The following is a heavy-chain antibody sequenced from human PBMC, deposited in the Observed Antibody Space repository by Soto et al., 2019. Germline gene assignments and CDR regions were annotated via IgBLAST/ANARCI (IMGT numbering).Heavy chain of an antibody. Sequence: QVQLVESGGGVVQPGRSLRLSCAASGFTFSSYVMHWVRQAPGKGLEWVAVVSNEGSNKDYADSVKGRFTSSRNNSKNTLYLQMNSLRAEDTAVYYCAKVLLTYTSGWYHPHFDYWGQGTPVTVSS. CDR3: AKVLLTYTSGWYHPHFDY. D-gene: IGHD6-19*01. CDR2: VSNEGSNK. V-gene: IGHV3-30*18. J-gene: IGHJ4*02. CDR1: GFTFSSYV.